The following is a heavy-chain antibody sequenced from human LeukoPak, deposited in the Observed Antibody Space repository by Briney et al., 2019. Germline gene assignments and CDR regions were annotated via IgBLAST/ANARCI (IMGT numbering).Heavy chain of an antibody. Sequence: GGSLRLSCAASGFTFSDYYMSWIRQAPGKGLEWVSYISSSGSTIYYADSVKGRFTISRDNAKNSLYLQMNSLRAEDTAVYYCARALGDYVSYYYYGMDVWGQETTVTVSS. CDR2: ISSSGSTI. V-gene: IGHV3-11*01. CDR1: GFTFSDYY. D-gene: IGHD4-17*01. CDR3: ARALGDYVSYYYYGMDV. J-gene: IGHJ6*02.